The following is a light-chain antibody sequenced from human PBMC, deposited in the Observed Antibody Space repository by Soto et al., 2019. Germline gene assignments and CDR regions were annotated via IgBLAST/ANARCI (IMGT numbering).Light chain of an antibody. J-gene: IGKJ2*01. CDR3: QQGHNWPLT. CDR2: SAS. Sequence: EIVMTQSPATLSVSPGERDTLSCRASQSISTELAWYQQKPGQPPRLLIYSASTRATGVPARFTGSGSGSEFTLTISGLRSEDFAVYYCQQGHNWPLTFGQGTRLEI. CDR1: QSISTE. V-gene: IGKV3-15*01.